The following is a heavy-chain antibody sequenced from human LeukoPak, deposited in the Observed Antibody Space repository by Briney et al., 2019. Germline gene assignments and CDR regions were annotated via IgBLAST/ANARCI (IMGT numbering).Heavy chain of an antibody. V-gene: IGHV4-34*01. D-gene: IGHD6-13*01. J-gene: IGHJ4*02. CDR2: INHSGST. Sequence: SETLSLTCAVYGGSFSGYYWSWIRQPPGKGLEWIGEINHSGSTNYNPSLKSRVTISVDTSKNQFSLKLSSVTAADTAVYYCARGTVGIAAAGYFDYWGQGTLVTVSS. CDR3: ARGTVGIAAAGYFDY. CDR1: GGSFSGYY.